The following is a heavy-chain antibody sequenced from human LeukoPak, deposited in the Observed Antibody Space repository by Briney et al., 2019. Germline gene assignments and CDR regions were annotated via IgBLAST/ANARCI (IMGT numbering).Heavy chain of an antibody. CDR3: ARDFILLAFRDVFDI. D-gene: IGHD3-10*01. Sequence: GASVKVSCKASGYTFTGYYIHWVRQAPGQGLEWMGWISPYDGNTNYAQMLQGRVTMTTDTYTSTAYMELRSLRSDDTAVYYCARDFILLAFRDVFDIWGQGTMDTVSS. J-gene: IGHJ3*02. CDR1: GYTFTGYY. V-gene: IGHV1-18*04. CDR2: ISPYDGNT.